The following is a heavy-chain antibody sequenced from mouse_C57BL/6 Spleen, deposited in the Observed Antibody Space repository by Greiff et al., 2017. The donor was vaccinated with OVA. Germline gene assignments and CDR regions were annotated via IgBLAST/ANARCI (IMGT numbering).Heavy chain of an antibody. CDR1: GYSITSGYY. V-gene: IGHV3-6*01. CDR2: ISYDGSN. D-gene: IGHD3-2*02. CDR3: AREGGQLRPGDY. J-gene: IGHJ4*01. Sequence: EVKVEESGPGLVKPSQSLSLTCSVTGYSITSGYYWNWIRQFPGNKLEWMGYISYDGSNNYNPSLKNRISITRDTSKNQFFLKLNSVTTEDTATYYCAREGGQLRPGDYWGQGTSVTVSS.